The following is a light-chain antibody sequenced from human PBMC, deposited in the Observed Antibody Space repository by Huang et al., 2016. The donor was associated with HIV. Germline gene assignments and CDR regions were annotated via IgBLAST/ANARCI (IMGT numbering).Light chain of an antibody. CDR3: QQLNSFPREYT. Sequence: IQLTQSPSSLSASVGDRVTITCRASQGISNYVAWYQQKPGKAPKLLIFAASTLQSGVPSRFSGSGSGTDFTLTISSLQPEDFATYYCQQLNSFPREYTFGQGTKLEIK. CDR2: AAS. CDR1: QGISNY. J-gene: IGKJ2*01. V-gene: IGKV1-9*01.